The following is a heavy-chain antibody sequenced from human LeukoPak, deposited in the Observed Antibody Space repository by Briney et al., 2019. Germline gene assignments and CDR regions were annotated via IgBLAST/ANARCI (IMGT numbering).Heavy chain of an antibody. CDR3: ASSYYDFWSGYPWFDP. D-gene: IGHD3-3*01. J-gene: IGHJ5*02. V-gene: IGHV4-4*07. CDR2: IYTSGST. CDR1: GGSISSYY. Sequence: PSETLSLTCTVSGGSISSYYWSWIRQPAGKGLEWIGRIYTSGSTNYNPSLKSRVTMSVDTSKNQFSLKLSSVTAADTAVYYCASSYYDFWSGYPWFDPWGQGTLVTVSS.